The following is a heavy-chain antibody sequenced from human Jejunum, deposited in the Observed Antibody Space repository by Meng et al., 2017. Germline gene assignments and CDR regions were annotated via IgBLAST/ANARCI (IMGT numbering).Heavy chain of an antibody. Sequence: HVQLQESGPGLVKRSQTLSPTCSVSGDSSSRSDYYWSWIRQPPGKGLEWIGYTSYSGRTYFNPSLKSRVTISVDGSKNQFSLKLTSVTAADTAVYDCARGPHYYSWSGLDFWGQGALVTVSS. D-gene: IGHD3-3*01. J-gene: IGHJ4*02. CDR3: ARGPHYYSWSGLDF. CDR2: TSYSGRT. CDR1: GDSSSRSDYY. V-gene: IGHV4-30-4*01.